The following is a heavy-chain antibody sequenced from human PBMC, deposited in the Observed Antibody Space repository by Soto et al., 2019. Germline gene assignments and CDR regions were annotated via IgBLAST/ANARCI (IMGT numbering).Heavy chain of an antibody. V-gene: IGHV4-4*07. CDR2: IYTSGST. CDR3: TRYGYYDILTGYHNWFDP. Sequence: PSETLSLTYTVSGGSISSYYWSWIRQPAGKGLEWIGRIYTSGSTNYNPSLKSRVTMSVDTSKNQFSLKLSSVTAADTAVYYCTRYGYYDILTGYHNWFDPWGQGTLVTVSS. D-gene: IGHD3-9*01. CDR1: GGSISSYY. J-gene: IGHJ5*02.